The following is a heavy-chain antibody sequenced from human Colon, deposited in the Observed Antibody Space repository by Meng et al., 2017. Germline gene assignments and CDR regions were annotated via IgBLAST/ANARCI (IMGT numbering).Heavy chain of an antibody. Sequence: QVQWVQTGSEVKKPGASVKMSCKASGYTFDNYGVNWVRQGPGQGLEWVGWVSVYNGNTNYAQKFQGRVTMTTDTSTSTAYMELRSLRSDDTAVYYCARNYYDSSGYYYGYWGQGTLVTVSS. D-gene: IGHD3-22*01. J-gene: IGHJ4*02. CDR3: ARNYYDSSGYYYGY. CDR1: GYTFDNYG. V-gene: IGHV1-18*01. CDR2: VSVYNGNT.